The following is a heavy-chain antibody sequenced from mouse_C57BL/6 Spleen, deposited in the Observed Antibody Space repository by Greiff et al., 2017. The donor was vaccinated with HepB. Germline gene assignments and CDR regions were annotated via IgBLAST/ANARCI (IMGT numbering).Heavy chain of an antibody. D-gene: IGHD1-2*01. CDR3: TRGYNAMDY. J-gene: IGHJ4*01. CDR2: IDPETGGT. Sequence: VQRVESGAELVRPGASVTLSCKASGYTFTDYEMHWVKQTPVHGLEWIGAIDPETGGTAYNQKFKGKAILTADKSSSTAYMELRSLTSEDSAVYYCTRGYNAMDYWGQGTSVTVSS. CDR1: GYTFTDYE. V-gene: IGHV1-15*01.